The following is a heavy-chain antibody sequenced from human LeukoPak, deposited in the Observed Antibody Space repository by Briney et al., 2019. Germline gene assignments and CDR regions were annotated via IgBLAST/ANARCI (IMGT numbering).Heavy chain of an antibody. V-gene: IGHV1-69*04. CDR2: IIPILGVA. CDR1: GGTFTSNA. CDR3: ARGAEKEVWFDP. J-gene: IGHJ5*02. Sequence: GASVKVSCKASGGTFTSNAISWVRQAPGQGLEWMGRIIPILGVANYAQKFQDRVTIPADISTNTANMELSSLRSDDTAVYYCARGAEKEVWFDPWGQGTLVTVSS.